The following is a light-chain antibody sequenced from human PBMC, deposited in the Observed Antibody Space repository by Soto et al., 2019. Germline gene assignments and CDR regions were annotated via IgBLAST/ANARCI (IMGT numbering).Light chain of an antibody. V-gene: IGKV3-15*01. CDR2: GAS. CDR3: QHRSNG. Sequence: EIVMTQSPATLSVSPGERATLSCRASQSVSSNLAWYQQKPGQPPRLLIYGASTRATGIPARFSGSGSGTEFTLTISSLQSEDFAVYYCQHRSNGFGQGTKLEIK. J-gene: IGKJ2*01. CDR1: QSVSSN.